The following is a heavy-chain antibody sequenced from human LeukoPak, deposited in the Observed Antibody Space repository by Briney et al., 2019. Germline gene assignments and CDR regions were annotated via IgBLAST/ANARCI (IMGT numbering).Heavy chain of an antibody. CDR2: ISGSGGST. Sequence: GGSLRLSCAASGFTFSSYAMSWVRQAPGKGLEWVSAISGSGGSTYYADSVKGRFTISRDNSRNTLYLQTNSLRAEDTAVYYCAKGVASSGLYPWGQGTLVTVSS. CDR3: AKGVASSGLYP. D-gene: IGHD3-22*01. V-gene: IGHV3-23*01. J-gene: IGHJ5*02. CDR1: GFTFSSYA.